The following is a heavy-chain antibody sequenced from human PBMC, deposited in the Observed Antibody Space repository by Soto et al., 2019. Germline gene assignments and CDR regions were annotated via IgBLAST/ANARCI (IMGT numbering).Heavy chain of an antibody. J-gene: IGHJ4*02. CDR3: AKNSGTSKYYFDY. CDR2: ISYDGSNK. V-gene: IGHV3-30*18. D-gene: IGHD1-26*01. CDR1: GFTFSSYA. Sequence: QVQLVESGGGVVQPGRSLRLSCAASGFTFSSYAMHWVRQAPGKGREWVAVISYDGSNKYYADSVKGRFTIARDNSKTSLYLQRNSLRAEDTAVYYCAKNSGTSKYYFDYWGQGTLVTVSS.